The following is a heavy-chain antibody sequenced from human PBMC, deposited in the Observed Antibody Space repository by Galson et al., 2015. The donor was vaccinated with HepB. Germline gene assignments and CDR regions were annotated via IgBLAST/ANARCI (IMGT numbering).Heavy chain of an antibody. J-gene: IGHJ4*02. CDR1: GFIFSTYA. D-gene: IGHD4-11*01. Sequence: SLRLSCAASGFIFSTYAMSWVRQAPGKGLEWVSGISASGGNTYYADSVKGRFTISRDNFKNTLYLQMNSLRADDTAVYYCAKDQTTVVPYFDNWGQGTVVTVSS. V-gene: IGHV3-23*01. CDR3: AKDQTTVVPYFDN. CDR2: ISASGGNT.